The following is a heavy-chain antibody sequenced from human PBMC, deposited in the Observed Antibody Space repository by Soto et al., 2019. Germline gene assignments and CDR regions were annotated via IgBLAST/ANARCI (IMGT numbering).Heavy chain of an antibody. Sequence: ASVKVSCKASGYAFTSSGVSWVRQAPGQGLEWIGWMNPNSGHTGYAQKFQGRVTMTRSTSISTAYMELSSRRSDDTAVYYCARSPRRGYDFWSGCDTPDCYYGMDVWGQVTTVAVSS. CDR3: ARSPRRGYDFWSGCDTPDCYYGMDV. V-gene: IGHV1-8*02. D-gene: IGHD3-3*01. CDR1: GYAFTSSG. CDR2: MNPNSGHT. J-gene: IGHJ6*02.